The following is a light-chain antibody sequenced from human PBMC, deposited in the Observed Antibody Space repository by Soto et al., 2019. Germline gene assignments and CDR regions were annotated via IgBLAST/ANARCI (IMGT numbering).Light chain of an antibody. V-gene: IGKV1-39*01. CDR2: AAS. CDR3: QQSSSTLGT. Sequence: DIQMTQSPSSLSASVGDTVTITCRARQRISTYLNWYQQKPGRAPKLVISAASTLQSGVPTRFSGDGSGTYFTLTISSLQPEDIATYFCQQSSSTLGTFGQGTRV. J-gene: IGKJ1*01. CDR1: QRISTY.